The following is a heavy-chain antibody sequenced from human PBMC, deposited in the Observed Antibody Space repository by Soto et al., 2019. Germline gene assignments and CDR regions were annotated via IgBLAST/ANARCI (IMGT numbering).Heavy chain of an antibody. CDR3: TTDLWFGELSATSLFDY. V-gene: IGHV3-15*01. CDR2: IKSKTDGGTT. Sequence: GGSLRLSCAASGFTFSNAWMSWVRQAPGKGLEWVGRIKSKTDGGTTDYAAPVKGRFTISRDDSKNTLYLQMNSLKTEDTAVYYCTTDLWFGELSATSLFDYWGQGTLVTVSS. D-gene: IGHD3-10*01. J-gene: IGHJ4*02. CDR1: GFTFSNAW.